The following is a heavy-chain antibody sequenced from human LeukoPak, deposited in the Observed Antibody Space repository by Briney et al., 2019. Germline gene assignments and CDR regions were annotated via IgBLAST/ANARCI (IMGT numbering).Heavy chain of an antibody. J-gene: IGHJ4*02. CDR3: ARGIVVHTGNYFDY. CDR1: GFTVSSNY. Sequence: PGGSLRLSCAASGFTVSSNYMSWVRQAPGKGLEWLSVIYSGGSTYYADSVKGRFTISRDNSKNTLYLQMNSLRAEDTAVYYCARGIVVHTGNYFDYWGQGTLVTVSS. CDR2: IYSGGST. D-gene: IGHD3-22*01. V-gene: IGHV3-53*01.